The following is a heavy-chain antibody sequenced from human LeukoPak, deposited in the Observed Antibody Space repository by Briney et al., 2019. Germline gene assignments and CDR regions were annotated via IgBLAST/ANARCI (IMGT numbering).Heavy chain of an antibody. CDR3: ARGIPGYYGMDV. J-gene: IGHJ6*02. CDR1: GFTFSSYS. Sequence: GGSLRLYCAASGFTFSSYSMKWVRQAQGKGVEWVSYISSSSNVIYYADSVKGRFTISRDNAKNSLYLQMNSLRDEDTAVYYCARGIPGYYGMDVWGQGTTITVSS. D-gene: IGHD2-21*01. V-gene: IGHV3-48*02. CDR2: ISSSSNVI.